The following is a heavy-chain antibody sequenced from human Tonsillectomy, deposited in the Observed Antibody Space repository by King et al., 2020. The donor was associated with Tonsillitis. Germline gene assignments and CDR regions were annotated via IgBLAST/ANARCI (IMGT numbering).Heavy chain of an antibody. J-gene: IGHJ4*02. CDR1: GFTFSSYS. CDR2: ISSSSSYI. Sequence: VQLVESGGGLVKPGGSLRLSCAASGFTFSSYSMNWVRQAPGKGLEWVSSISSSSSYIYYADSVKGRFTISRDNAKNSLYLQMNSLRAEDTAVYYCARARDFWCGFSSSTPPDYWGQGTLVTVSS. D-gene: IGHD3-3*01. V-gene: IGHV3-21*01. CDR3: ARARDFWCGFSSSTPPDY.